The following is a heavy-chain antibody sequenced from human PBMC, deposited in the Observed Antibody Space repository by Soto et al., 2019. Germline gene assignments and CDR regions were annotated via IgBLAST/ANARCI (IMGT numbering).Heavy chain of an antibody. CDR1: GYTLTSYA. CDR3: ARSIVVVTALDY. CDR2: INAGNGNT. V-gene: IGHV1-3*01. Sequence: TSVKVSCKDSGYTLTSYARQWVRQAPGQRLEWMGWINAGNGNTKYSQKFQGRVTITRDTSASTAYMELSSLRSEDTAVYYCARSIVVVTALDYWGQGTLVTVPQ. J-gene: IGHJ4*02. D-gene: IGHD2-21*02.